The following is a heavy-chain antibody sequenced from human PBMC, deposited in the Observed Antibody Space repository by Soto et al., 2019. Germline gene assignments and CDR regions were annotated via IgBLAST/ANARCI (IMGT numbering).Heavy chain of an antibody. CDR2: IIPIFGTA. V-gene: IGHV1-69*01. J-gene: IGHJ5*02. CDR1: GGTFSSYA. Sequence: QVQLVQSGAEVKKPGSSVKVSCKASGGTFSSYAISWVRQAPGQGLEWMGGIIPIFGTANYAQKFQGRVTITGDESTSIAYRELSSLRSEDTAVYYCARVWITMFRGVMGWFDPWGQGTLVTVSS. D-gene: IGHD3-10*01. CDR3: ARVWITMFRGVMGWFDP.